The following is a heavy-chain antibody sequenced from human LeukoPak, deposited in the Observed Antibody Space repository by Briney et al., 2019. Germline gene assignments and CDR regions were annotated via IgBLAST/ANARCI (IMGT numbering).Heavy chain of an antibody. CDR1: GVSMSAYQ. J-gene: IGHJ4*02. D-gene: IGHD2-21*01. CDR3: ATSTDAKIAPFDH. V-gene: IGHV4-4*09. CDR2: INTKGET. Sequence: SETLSLTCTVSGVSMSAYQWSWVRQSPEKGLEWIGCINTKGETSYNPSLKSRVTTSVDTSKSQFSLRLTSVTAADTAVYYCATSTDAKIAPFDHSGQGAPVTVYS.